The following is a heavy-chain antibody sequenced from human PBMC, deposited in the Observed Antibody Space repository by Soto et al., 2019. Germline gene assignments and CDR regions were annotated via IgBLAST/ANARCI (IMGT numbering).Heavy chain of an antibody. CDR1: GYTFTGYY. CDR2: INPNSGGT. J-gene: IGHJ3*02. V-gene: IGHV1-2*04. Sequence: ASVKVSCKASGYTFTGYYMHWVRQAPGQGLEWMGWINPNSGGTNYAQKFQGWVTMTRDTSISTAYMELSRLRSDNTAVYYCARRIGYNELFRWTYAFDIWGQGTMVTVSS. CDR3: ARRIGYNELFRWTYAFDI. D-gene: IGHD1-20*01.